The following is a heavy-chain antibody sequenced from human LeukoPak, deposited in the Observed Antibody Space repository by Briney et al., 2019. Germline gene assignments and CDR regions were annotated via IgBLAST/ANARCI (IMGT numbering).Heavy chain of an antibody. Sequence: GASVKVSCKASGYTFTSYGISWVRRAPGQGLEWMGWISTYNDNTNYAQKLQGRVTMTTDTSTSTAYMELRSQRSDDTAVYYCARGEGGAVAYYFDYWGQGTLVTVSS. CDR2: ISTYNDNT. V-gene: IGHV1-18*01. D-gene: IGHD6-19*01. CDR3: ARGEGGAVAYYFDY. J-gene: IGHJ4*02. CDR1: GYTFTSYG.